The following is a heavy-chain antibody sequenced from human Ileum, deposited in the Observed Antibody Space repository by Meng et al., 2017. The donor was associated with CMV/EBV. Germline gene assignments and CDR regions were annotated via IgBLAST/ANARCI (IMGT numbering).Heavy chain of an antibody. CDR1: GFTCSSYV. CDR2: ISGNSGST. Sequence: ESSGFTCSSYVMGLVSQAPGKGLEWVSIISGNSGSTYHADSVKGRFTISRDNSKNTLYVQMSSLRAEDTAVYYCAKGCSSGLSCVDSGGQG. CDR3: AKGCSSGLSCVDS. V-gene: IGHV3-23*01. D-gene: IGHD2-15*01. J-gene: IGHJ4*02.